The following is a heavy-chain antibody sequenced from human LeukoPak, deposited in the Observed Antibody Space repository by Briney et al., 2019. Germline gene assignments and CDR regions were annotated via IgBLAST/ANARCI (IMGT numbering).Heavy chain of an antibody. CDR1: GDNVSSNSAA. CDR3: ARDADIAAAATGGFDI. V-gene: IGHV6-1*01. Sequence: SQTLSLTCAICGDNVSSNSAAWNWIRQSPSRGLEWLGRTYYRSKWYNDYAVSVKSRITINPDTSKNQFSLQLNSVTPEDTAVYYSARDADIAAAATGGFDIWGQGTMVTVSS. J-gene: IGHJ3*02. D-gene: IGHD6-13*01. CDR2: TYYRSKWYN.